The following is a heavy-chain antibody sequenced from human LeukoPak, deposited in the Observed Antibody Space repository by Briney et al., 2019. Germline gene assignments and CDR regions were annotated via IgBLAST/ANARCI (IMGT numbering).Heavy chain of an antibody. V-gene: IGHV1-69*13. Sequence: SVKVSCKASGGTFSSYAISWVRQAPGQGLEWMGGIIPIFGTANYAQKFQGRVTITADESTSTAYMELSSLRSEGTAVYYCARGVLRFLEWLSRTSYYFDYWGQGTLVTVSS. CDR3: ARGVLRFLEWLSRTSYYFDY. J-gene: IGHJ4*02. D-gene: IGHD3-3*01. CDR2: IIPIFGTA. CDR1: GGTFSSYA.